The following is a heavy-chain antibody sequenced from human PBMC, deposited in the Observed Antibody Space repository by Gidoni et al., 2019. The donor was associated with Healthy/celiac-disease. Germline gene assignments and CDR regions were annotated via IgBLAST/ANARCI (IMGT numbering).Heavy chain of an antibody. CDR3: ASFPSSYSGSYYGVY. D-gene: IGHD1-26*01. V-gene: IGHV3-33*01. CDR1: RFPFSSYG. CDR2: IWYDGSNK. J-gene: IGHJ4*02. Sequence: QVQLVESGGGVVQPGRSLRLSCAASRFPFSSYGMHWVRQAPGKGLEWVAVIWYDGSNKYYTDSVKGRFTISRDNSKNTLYLQMNSLRAEDTAVYYCASFPSSYSGSYYGVYWGQGTLVTVSS.